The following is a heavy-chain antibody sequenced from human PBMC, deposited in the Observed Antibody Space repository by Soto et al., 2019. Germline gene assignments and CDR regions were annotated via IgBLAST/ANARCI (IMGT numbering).Heavy chain of an antibody. J-gene: IGHJ5*02. Sequence: GASVKVSCKASGYTFTSYGISWVRQAPGQGLEWMGWISPNSGNTGYAQKLQGRVTMTTNTSMSTAYMELSSLRSEDTAVYYCARGLRYCSSTSCLYWFDPWGQGTLVTVSS. CDR2: ISPNSGNT. CDR3: ARGLRYCSSTSCLYWFDP. D-gene: IGHD2-2*01. V-gene: IGHV1-18*01. CDR1: GYTFTSYG.